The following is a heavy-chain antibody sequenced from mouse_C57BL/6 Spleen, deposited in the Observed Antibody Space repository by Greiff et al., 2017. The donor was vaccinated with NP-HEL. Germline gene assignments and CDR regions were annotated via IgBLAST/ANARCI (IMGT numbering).Heavy chain of an antibody. J-gene: IGHJ3*01. Sequence: QVQLQQSGAELVMPGASVKLSCKASGYTFTSSWMHWVKQRPGQGLEWIGEIDPSDGNTKYNPKFKGKATLTVDKSSSTAYMQLSSLTSEDSAVYYCASYYGSSGFAYWGQGTMVTVSA. CDR2: IDPSDGNT. D-gene: IGHD1-1*01. V-gene: IGHV1-69*01. CDR3: ASYYGSSGFAY. CDR1: GYTFTSSW.